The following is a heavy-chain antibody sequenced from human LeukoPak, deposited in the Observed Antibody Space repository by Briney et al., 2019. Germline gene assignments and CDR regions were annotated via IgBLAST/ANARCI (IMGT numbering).Heavy chain of an antibody. CDR3: AKDRYSYAFEYSDS. CDR1: GFTFSSYG. D-gene: IGHD5-18*01. J-gene: IGHJ4*02. V-gene: IGHV3-30*18. Sequence: GGSLRLSCAASGFTFSSYGMHWVRQAPGKGLDWVAVISNDGSKKYYADSVKGRFTTSRDISKNTLSLQVSSLRTEDTAVYYCAKDRYSYAFEYSDSWGQGTLVTVSS. CDR2: ISNDGSKK.